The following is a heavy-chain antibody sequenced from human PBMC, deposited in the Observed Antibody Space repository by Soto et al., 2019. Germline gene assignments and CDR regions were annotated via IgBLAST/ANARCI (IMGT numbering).Heavy chain of an antibody. J-gene: IGHJ4*02. Sequence: GARRLACSASGLTFSSYGMHGVRQAPGKGLEWVAVIWYDGSNKYYADSVKGRFTISRDNSKNTLYLQMNNLRAEDTAVYYCARDSGYYDSSGYYYVLGYFDYWGQGTLVTVSS. CDR3: ARDSGYYDSSGYYYVLGYFDY. CDR2: IWYDGSNK. CDR1: GLTFSSYG. D-gene: IGHD3-22*01. V-gene: IGHV3-33*01.